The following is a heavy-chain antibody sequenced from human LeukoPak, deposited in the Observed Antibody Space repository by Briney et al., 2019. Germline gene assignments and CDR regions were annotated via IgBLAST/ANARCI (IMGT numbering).Heavy chain of an antibody. D-gene: IGHD6-6*01. J-gene: IGHJ6*03. CDR2: MNPNRGNT. CDR1: GYTFTSYD. Sequence: ASVKVSCKASGYTFTSYDINWVRQATGQGLEWMGWMNPNRGNTGYAQKFQGRVTITRNTSISTAYMELSSLRSEDTAVYYCATGPRIAARREFQWLVSTYYYYYYMDVWGKGTTVTVSS. CDR3: ATGPRIAARREFQWLVSTYYYYYYMDV. V-gene: IGHV1-8*03.